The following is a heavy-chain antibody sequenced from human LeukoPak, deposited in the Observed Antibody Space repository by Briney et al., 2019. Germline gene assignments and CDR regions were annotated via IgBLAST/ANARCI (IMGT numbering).Heavy chain of an antibody. CDR3: ARGLHGRSFDY. Sequence: SETLSLTCTVSGVSISSSNSYWGWIRQPPGKGLEWIGSIYYSGNTYYNASLKSRVTISIDTSKNQFSLKLTSVTAADTAVYYCARGLHGRSFDYWGQGTLVTVSS. V-gene: IGHV4-39*01. J-gene: IGHJ4*02. CDR2: IYYSGNT. CDR1: GVSISSSNSY.